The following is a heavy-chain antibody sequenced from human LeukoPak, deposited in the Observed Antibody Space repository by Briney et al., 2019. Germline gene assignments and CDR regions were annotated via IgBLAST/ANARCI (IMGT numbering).Heavy chain of an antibody. J-gene: IGHJ4*02. CDR2: ISYDGSNK. D-gene: IGHD3-10*01. CDR3: ANSGWFGESMGY. V-gene: IGHV3-30*18. Sequence: PGGSLRLSCAASGFTFSSYGMHWVRQAPGEGLEWVAVISYDGSNKYYADSVKGRFTISRDNSKNTLYLQMNSLRAEDTAVYYCANSGWFGESMGYWGQGTLVTVSS. CDR1: GFTFSSYG.